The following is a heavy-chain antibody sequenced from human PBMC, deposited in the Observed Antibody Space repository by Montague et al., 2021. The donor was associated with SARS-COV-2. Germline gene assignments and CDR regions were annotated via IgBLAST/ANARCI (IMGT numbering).Heavy chain of an antibody. D-gene: IGHD4-17*01. V-gene: IGHV4-59*02. CDR1: GFIVSSNY. CDR2: IYYSGST. J-gene: IGHJ4*02. Sequence: LRLSCAASGFIVSSNYMSWVRQPPGKGLEWIGYIYYSGSTNYNXSLKSRVTISVDTSKNQFSLKLSSVTAADTAVYYCAREPDYGDYFDYWGQGTLVTVSS. CDR3: AREPDYGDYFDY.